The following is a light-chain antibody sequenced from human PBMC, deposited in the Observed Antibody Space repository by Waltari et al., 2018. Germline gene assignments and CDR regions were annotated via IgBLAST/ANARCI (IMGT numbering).Light chain of an antibody. CDR2: DDN. CDR1: SSDVGNYNC. J-gene: IGLJ3*02. CDR3: CSYAGSYTWV. Sequence: QSALTQPASVSGSPGQSITIPCTGTSSDVGNYNCFSWYQQYPGKAPKVMIYDDNRRPSGVSDRFSGSKSGNTASLTISGVQAEDEADYYCCSYAGSYTWVFGGGTKLTVL. V-gene: IGLV2-23*01.